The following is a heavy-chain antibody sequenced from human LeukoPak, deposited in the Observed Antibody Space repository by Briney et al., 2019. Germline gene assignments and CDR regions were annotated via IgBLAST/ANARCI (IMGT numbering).Heavy chain of an antibody. V-gene: IGHV3-30*02. Sequence: GGSLRLSGAASGFTFSSYGMHWVRQAPGKGLEWVAFIRYDGSNKYYADSVKGRFTISRDNSKNTLYLQMNSLRAEDTAVYYCAKAPGDHWGYWGQGTLVTVSS. CDR1: GFTFSSYG. CDR2: IRYDGSNK. D-gene: IGHD7-27*01. J-gene: IGHJ4*02. CDR3: AKAPGDHWGY.